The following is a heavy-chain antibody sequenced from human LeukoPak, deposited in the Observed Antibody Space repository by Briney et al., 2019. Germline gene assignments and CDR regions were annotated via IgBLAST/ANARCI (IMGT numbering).Heavy chain of an antibody. J-gene: IGHJ4*02. V-gene: IGHV3-30*02. CDR3: AKDASSVWYFSYFDF. CDR1: GFIFSSYG. D-gene: IGHD6-19*01. CDR2: IQSDGTNK. Sequence: GGSLRLSCAASGFIFSSYGMHWVRQAPGKGREWVAFIQSDGTNKYYTDSVKGRFTVSRDNSKNTLYLQMDSLRPEDTAVYYCAKDASSVWYFSYFDFWGQGTLVTVSS.